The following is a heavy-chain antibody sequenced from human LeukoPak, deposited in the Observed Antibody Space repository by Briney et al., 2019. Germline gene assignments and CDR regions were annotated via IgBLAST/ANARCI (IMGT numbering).Heavy chain of an antibody. Sequence: PSETLSLTCAVYGGSFSGYYWSWIRQPPGKGLEWIGEINHSGSTNYNPSLKSRVTISVDTSKNQFSLKLSSVTAADTAVYYCATKNSSSSGRGYFDYWGQGTLVTVSS. CDR3: ATKNSSSSGRGYFDY. CDR1: GGSFSGYY. D-gene: IGHD6-6*01. CDR2: INHSGST. J-gene: IGHJ4*02. V-gene: IGHV4-34*01.